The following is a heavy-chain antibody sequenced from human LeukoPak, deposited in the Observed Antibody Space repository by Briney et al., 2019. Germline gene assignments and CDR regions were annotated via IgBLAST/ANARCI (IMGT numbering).Heavy chain of an antibody. CDR2: IYYSGST. CDR1: GGSFSGYY. CDR3: AVRQWLARGAFDI. D-gene: IGHD6-19*01. J-gene: IGHJ3*02. V-gene: IGHV4-39*01. Sequence: SETLSLTCAVYGGSFSGYYWGWIRQPPGKGLEWIGSIYYSGSTYYNPSLKSRVTISVDTSKNQFSLKLSSVTAADTAVYYCAVRQWLARGAFDIWGQGTMVTVSS.